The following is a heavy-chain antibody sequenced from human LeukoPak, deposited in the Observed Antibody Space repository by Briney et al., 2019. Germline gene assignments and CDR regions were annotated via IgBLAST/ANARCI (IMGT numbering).Heavy chain of an antibody. CDR3: ARDLHGSRDV. J-gene: IGHJ6*04. CDR1: EFTLSNYW. Sequence: GGSLRLSCADSEFTLSNYWVHWVRQAPGKGLEWVSRINPDGTITNYADSVKGRFTISRDNAKNTLYLQMDSLRAEDTAVYYCARDLHGSRDVWGKGTTVTVSS. V-gene: IGHV3-74*01. CDR2: INPDGTIT. D-gene: IGHD3-10*01.